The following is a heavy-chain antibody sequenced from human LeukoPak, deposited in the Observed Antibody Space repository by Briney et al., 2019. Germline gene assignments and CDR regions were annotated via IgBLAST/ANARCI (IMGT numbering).Heavy chain of an antibody. CDR1: GASISSSY. Sequence: KTSETLSLTCTVSGASISSSYWSWIRQPPGKGLEWIGYIYYSGSTNYNPSLKSRVTISVDTSKNQFSLKLSSVTAADTAVYYCASHGGGSYLHWGQGTLVTVSS. CDR2: IYYSGST. CDR3: ASHGGGSYLH. J-gene: IGHJ4*02. D-gene: IGHD1-26*01. V-gene: IGHV4-59*01.